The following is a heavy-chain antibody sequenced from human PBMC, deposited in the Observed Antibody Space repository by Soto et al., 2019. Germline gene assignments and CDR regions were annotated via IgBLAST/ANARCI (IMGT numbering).Heavy chain of an antibody. Sequence: GGSLRLSCAASGFTFSSYAMSWVRQAPGKGLEWVSAISGSGGSTYYADSVKGRFTISRDNSKNTLYLQMNSLRAEDTAVYYWAKDGPKSSGWYENLGYYFDYWGQGTLVTVSS. V-gene: IGHV3-23*01. J-gene: IGHJ4*02. CDR1: GFTFSSYA. CDR2: ISGSGGST. CDR3: AKDGPKSSGWYENLGYYFDY. D-gene: IGHD6-19*01.